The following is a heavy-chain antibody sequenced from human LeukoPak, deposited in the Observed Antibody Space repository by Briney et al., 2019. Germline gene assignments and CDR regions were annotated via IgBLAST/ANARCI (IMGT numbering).Heavy chain of an antibody. J-gene: IGHJ4*02. Sequence: TPSETLSLTCAVSGGSISSGGYSWSWIRQPPGKGLEWIGYIYHSGSTYYNPSLKSRVTISVDRSKNQFSLKLSSVTAADTAVYYCARELLTGVERGFDYWGQGTLVTVSS. CDR2: IYHSGST. CDR3: ARELLTGVERGFDY. V-gene: IGHV4-30-2*01. CDR1: GGSISSGGYS. D-gene: IGHD3-16*01.